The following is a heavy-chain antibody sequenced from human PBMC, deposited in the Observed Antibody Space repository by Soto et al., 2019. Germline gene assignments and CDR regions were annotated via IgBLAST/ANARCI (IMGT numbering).Heavy chain of an antibody. CDR2: ISGSGGST. CDR3: AKDLIVVGYYFDY. Sequence: WWSLRLSCSASVFTCSSYAMSWSRQAPGKGLEWVSAISGSGGSTYYADSVKGRFTISRDNSKNTLYLQMNSLRAEDTAVYYCAKDLIVVGYYFDYWGQGTLVTVSS. V-gene: IGHV3-23*01. J-gene: IGHJ4*02. D-gene: IGHD3-22*01. CDR1: VFTCSSYA.